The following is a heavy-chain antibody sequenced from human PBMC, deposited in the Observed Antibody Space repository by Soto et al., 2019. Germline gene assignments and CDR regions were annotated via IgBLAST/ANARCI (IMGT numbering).Heavy chain of an antibody. CDR3: ARPRVDTAMVNGWYFDL. CDR2: IYYSGST. V-gene: IGHV4-30-4*01. D-gene: IGHD5-18*01. Sequence: QVQLQESGPGLVKPSQTLSLTCTVSGGSISSGDYYWSWIRQPPGKGLEWIGYIYYSGSTYYNPSLKSRVTISVDTSMNQFSLKLSSVTAADTAVYYCARPRVDTAMVNGWYFDLWGRGTLVTVSS. J-gene: IGHJ2*01. CDR1: GGSISSGDYY.